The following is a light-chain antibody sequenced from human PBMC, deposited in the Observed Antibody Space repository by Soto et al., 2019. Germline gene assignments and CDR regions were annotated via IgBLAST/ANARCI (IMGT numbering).Light chain of an antibody. J-gene: IGLJ2*01. Sequence: QSALTQPPSASGSPGQSVTISCTGTSSDVGAYDAVSWYQQHLGKAPKLIIYEVTKRPSGVPDRFSGSKSGNTASLTVSGLQPEDEADYYCSSHEGFINVIFGGGTKVTVL. CDR3: SSHEGFINVI. CDR2: EVT. CDR1: SSDVGAYDA. V-gene: IGLV2-8*01.